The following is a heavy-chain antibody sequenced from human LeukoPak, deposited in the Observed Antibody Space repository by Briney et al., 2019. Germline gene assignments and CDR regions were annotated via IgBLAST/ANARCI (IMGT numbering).Heavy chain of an antibody. D-gene: IGHD6-19*01. CDR3: ARKSSGWNDYYFDY. V-gene: IGHV3-11*06. CDR2: ISSSSSYT. Sequence: GPCLRLSCPASGFTFTDYYMSCIRQAPRKGLEWVSYISSSSSYTNYADSVKGRFTISRDKAKNSLYLQMNSLRDEDTAVYYCARKSSGWNDYYFDYWGLGTLVTVSS. CDR1: GFTFTDYY. J-gene: IGHJ4*02.